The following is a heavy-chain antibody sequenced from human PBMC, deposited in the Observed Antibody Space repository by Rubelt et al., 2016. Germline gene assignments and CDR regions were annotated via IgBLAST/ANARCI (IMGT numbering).Heavy chain of an antibody. D-gene: IGHD6-6*01. V-gene: IGHV4-59*12. CDR3: AGEWLGSGSSYDH. CDR2: IYYSGST. CDR1: GGSISSYY. J-gene: IGHJ5*02. Sequence: QVQLQESGPGLVKPSETLSLTCTVSGGSISSYYWSWIRQPPGKGLEWIGYIYYSGSTNYNPSLKSRVTISIDTSKTQFSLKLKYVPAADTAIYFCAGEWLGSGSSYDHWGQGTMVTVSS.